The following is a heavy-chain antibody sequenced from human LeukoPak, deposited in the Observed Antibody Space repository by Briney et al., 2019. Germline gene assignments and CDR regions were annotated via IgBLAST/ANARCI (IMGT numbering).Heavy chain of an antibody. CDR2: IYYSGST. V-gene: IGHV4-61*01. Sequence: SETLSLTCTVSGXSVSSGSYYWSWIRQPPGKGLEWIGYIYYSGSTNYNPSLKSRVTISVDTSKNQFSLKLSSVTAADTAVYYCAKGPDSSGYGYYYGMDVWGQGTTVTVSS. CDR1: GXSVSSGSYY. CDR3: AKGPDSSGYGYYYGMDV. D-gene: IGHD3-22*01. J-gene: IGHJ6*02.